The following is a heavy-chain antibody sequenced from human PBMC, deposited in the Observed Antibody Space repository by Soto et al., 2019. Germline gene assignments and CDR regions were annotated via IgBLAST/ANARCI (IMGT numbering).Heavy chain of an antibody. Sequence: GGSLRLSCAASGFTFSSFGLHWVRQAPGKGLEWVAVIWYDGSKKYHADSVKGRFTISRDNSKNTLYLQMNSLRAEDTAVYYCARDFGCISTSCVYYYYGMDVWGQGTTVTVSS. CDR3: ARDFGCISTSCVYYYYGMDV. V-gene: IGHV3-33*01. D-gene: IGHD2-2*01. J-gene: IGHJ6*02. CDR1: GFTFSSFG. CDR2: IWYDGSKK.